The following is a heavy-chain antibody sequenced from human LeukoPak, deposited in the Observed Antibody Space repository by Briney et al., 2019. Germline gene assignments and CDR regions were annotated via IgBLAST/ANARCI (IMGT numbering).Heavy chain of an antibody. J-gene: IGHJ4*02. V-gene: IGHV4-39*07. CDR3: ARSASKSLATEKLLWFGELLAPYFDY. D-gene: IGHD3-10*01. CDR1: GGSISSSSYY. Sequence: SETLSLTCTVSGGSISSSSYYWGWIRQPPGKGLEWIGSIYYSGSTYYNPSLKSRVTISVDTSKNQFSLKLSSVTAADTAVYYCARSASKSLATEKLLWFGELLAPYFDYWGQGTLVTVSS. CDR2: IYYSGST.